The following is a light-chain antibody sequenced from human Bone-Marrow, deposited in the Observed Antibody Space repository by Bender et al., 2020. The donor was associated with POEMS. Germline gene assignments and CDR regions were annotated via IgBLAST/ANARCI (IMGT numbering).Light chain of an antibody. Sequence: SYELTQPPSVSVSPGQSATITCSGDNLGDKYASWYQQMPGQSPVLVIYRDNQRPSGIPERFSGSNSGNTATLTISGTQATDEGDYYCHAWVSGSVIFGGGTKLTVL. V-gene: IGLV3-1*01. CDR2: RDN. CDR1: NLGDKY. CDR3: HAWVSGSVI. J-gene: IGLJ2*01.